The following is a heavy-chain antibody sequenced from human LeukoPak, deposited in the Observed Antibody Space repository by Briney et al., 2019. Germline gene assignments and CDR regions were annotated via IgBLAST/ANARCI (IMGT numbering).Heavy chain of an antibody. V-gene: IGHV4-34*01. CDR1: GGSFSGYY. CDR3: ARGALFYYDSSGYYDTSVFDY. Sequence: SETLSLTCAVYGGSFSGYYWSWIRQPPGKGLEWIGEINHSGSTNYNPSLKSRVTISVDTSKNQFSLKLSSVTAADTAVYYCARGALFYYDSSGYYDTSVFDYWGQGTLVTVSS. CDR2: INHSGST. D-gene: IGHD3-22*01. J-gene: IGHJ4*02.